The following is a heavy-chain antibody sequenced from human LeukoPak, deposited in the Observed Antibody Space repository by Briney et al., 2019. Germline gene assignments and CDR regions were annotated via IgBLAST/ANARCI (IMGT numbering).Heavy chain of an antibody. CDR2: ISYDGSNK. CDR3: ARGAATHEHYFDY. J-gene: IGHJ4*02. Sequence: GGSLSLSCAASGFTFSSYAMHWVRQAPGKGLEWVAVISYDGSNKYYADSVKGRFTISRDNSKNTLYLQMNSLRAEDTAVYYCARGAATHEHYFDYWGQGTLVTVSS. D-gene: IGHD2-15*01. CDR1: GFTFSSYA. V-gene: IGHV3-30-3*01.